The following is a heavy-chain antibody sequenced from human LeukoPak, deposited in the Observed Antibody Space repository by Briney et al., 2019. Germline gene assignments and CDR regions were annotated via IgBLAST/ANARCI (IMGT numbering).Heavy chain of an antibody. Sequence: GGSLRLSCAASGFTFSSYAMSWVRQAPGKGLEWVSAISGSGGSTYYADSVKGRFTISRDNSKNTLYLQMNSLRAEDTAVYYCAKNPVAATPFYYYYCMDVWGQGTTVTVSS. CDR2: ISGSGGST. V-gene: IGHV3-23*01. J-gene: IGHJ6*02. CDR1: GFTFSSYA. CDR3: AKNPVAATPFYYYYCMDV. D-gene: IGHD2-15*01.